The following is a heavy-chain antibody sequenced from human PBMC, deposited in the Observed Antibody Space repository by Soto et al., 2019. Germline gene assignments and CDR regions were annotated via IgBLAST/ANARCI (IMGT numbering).Heavy chain of an antibody. V-gene: IGHV3-23*01. J-gene: IGHJ5*02. CDR3: AKDRGGYDFWSGYYTGWFDP. CDR2: ISGSGGST. Sequence: GGSLRLSCAASGFTFSSYAMSWVRQAPGKGLEWVSAISGSGGSTYYADSVKGRFTISRDNSKNTLYLQMNSLRAEDTAVYYCAKDRGGYDFWSGYYTGWFDPWGQGTLVTVSS. CDR1: GFTFSSYA. D-gene: IGHD3-3*01.